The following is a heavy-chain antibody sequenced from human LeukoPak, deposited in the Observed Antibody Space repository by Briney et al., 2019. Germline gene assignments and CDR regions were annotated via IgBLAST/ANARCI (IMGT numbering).Heavy chain of an antibody. V-gene: IGHV4-61*02. J-gene: IGHJ5*02. CDR3: ARELRFLECLSPNWFDP. CDR2: IYTSGST. D-gene: IGHD3-3*01. CDR1: GGSISSGSYY. Sequence: SETLSLTCTVSGGSISSGSYYWSWIWQPAGKGLEWIGRIYTSGSTNYNPSLKSRVTISVDTSKNQFSLKLSSVTAADTAVYYCARELRFLECLSPNWFDPWGQGTLVTVSS.